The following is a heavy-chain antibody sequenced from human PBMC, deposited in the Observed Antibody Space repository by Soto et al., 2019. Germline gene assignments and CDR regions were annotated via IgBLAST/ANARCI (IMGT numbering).Heavy chain of an antibody. J-gene: IGHJ6*02. Sequence: PGGSLRLSCAASGFTFSSYGMHWVRQAPGKGLEWVAVISYDGSNKYYADSVKGRFTISRDNSKNTLYLQMNSLRAEDTAVYYCAKAHSGSYESYYYYGMDVWGQGTTVTVSS. CDR3: AKAHSGSYESYYYYGMDV. CDR1: GFTFSSYG. D-gene: IGHD1-26*01. V-gene: IGHV3-30*18. CDR2: ISYDGSNK.